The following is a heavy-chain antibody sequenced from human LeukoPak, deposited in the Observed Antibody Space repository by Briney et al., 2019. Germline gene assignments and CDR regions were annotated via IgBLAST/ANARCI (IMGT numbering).Heavy chain of an antibody. Sequence: PGGSLRLSCGASGFTFSSYAMSWVRQAPGKGLEWVSAISGSGGSTYYADSVKGRFTISRDNSKNTLYLQMNSLRAEDTAVYYCASGYDSSGYYYGDYWGQGTLVTVSS. J-gene: IGHJ4*02. CDR2: ISGSGGST. CDR1: GFTFSSYA. CDR3: ASGYDSSGYYYGDY. D-gene: IGHD3-22*01. V-gene: IGHV3-23*01.